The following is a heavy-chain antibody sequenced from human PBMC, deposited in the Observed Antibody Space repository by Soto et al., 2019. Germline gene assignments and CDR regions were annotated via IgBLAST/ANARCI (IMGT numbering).Heavy chain of an antibody. Sequence: SETLSLTCTVSGGSISSSSYYWGWIRQPPGKGLEWIGSIFYSGNTNYAQKLQGRVTMTTDTSTSTAYMELRSLRSDDTAVYYCARDGADSPYYYYGMDVWGQGTTVTVSS. CDR1: GGSISSSSYY. CDR2: IFYSGNT. J-gene: IGHJ6*02. CDR3: ARDGADSPYYYYGMDV. V-gene: IGHV4-39*02. D-gene: IGHD1-26*01.